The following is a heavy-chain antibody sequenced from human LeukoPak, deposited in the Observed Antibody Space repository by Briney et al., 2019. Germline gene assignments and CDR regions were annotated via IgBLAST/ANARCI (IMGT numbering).Heavy chain of an antibody. J-gene: IGHJ4*02. Sequence: SETLSLTCAVSGGSITSHYWGWIRQPPGKGLEWIGSIYYSGTTYYNPSLKSRVTISVDTSKNQFSLKLSSVTAADTAVYYCARYHYDILTGYSDYWGQGTLVTVSS. CDR3: ARYHYDILTGYSDY. V-gene: IGHV4-39*01. D-gene: IGHD3-9*01. CDR1: GGSITSHY. CDR2: IYYSGTT.